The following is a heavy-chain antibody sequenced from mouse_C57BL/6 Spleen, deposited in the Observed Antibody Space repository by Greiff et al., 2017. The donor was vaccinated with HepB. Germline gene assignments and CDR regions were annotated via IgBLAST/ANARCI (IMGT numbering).Heavy chain of an antibody. CDR2: ISSGGSYT. J-gene: IGHJ1*03. CDR1: GFTFSSYG. Sequence: EVQGVESGGDLVKPGGSLKLSCAASGFTFSSYGMSWVRQTPDKRLEWVATISSGGSYTYYPDSVKGRFTISRDNAKNTLYLQMSSLKSEDTAMYYCARHIHYYGSSSWYFDVWGTGTTVTVSS. V-gene: IGHV5-6*01. D-gene: IGHD1-1*01. CDR3: ARHIHYYGSSSWYFDV.